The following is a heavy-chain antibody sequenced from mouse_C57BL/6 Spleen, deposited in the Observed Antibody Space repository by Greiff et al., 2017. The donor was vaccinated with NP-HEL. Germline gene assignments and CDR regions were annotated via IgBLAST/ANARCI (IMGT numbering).Heavy chain of an antibody. CDR2: IHPNSGST. D-gene: IGHD1-1*01. CDR3: ARWDTYYYGSGYGYFDV. Sequence: QVQLKQSGAELVKPGASVKLSCKASGYTFTSYWMHWVKQRPGQGLEWIGMIHPNSGSTNYNEKFKSKATLTVDKSSRTAYMQLSSRTSEDSAVYYCARWDTYYYGSGYGYFDVWGTGTTVTVAS. V-gene: IGHV1-64*01. CDR1: GYTFTSYW. J-gene: IGHJ1*03.